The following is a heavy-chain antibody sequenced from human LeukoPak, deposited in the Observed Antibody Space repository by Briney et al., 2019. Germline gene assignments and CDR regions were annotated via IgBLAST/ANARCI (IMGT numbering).Heavy chain of an antibody. J-gene: IGHJ4*02. V-gene: IGHV3-30*18. CDR3: AKDQYYYDSSGYSDY. Sequence: GGSLRLSCAASGFTFSSYGMHWVRQAPGKGLEWVAVISYDGSNKYYADSVKGRFTISRDNSKNTLYLQMSSLRAEDTAVYYCAKDQYYYDSSGYSDYWGQGTLVTVSS. D-gene: IGHD3-22*01. CDR1: GFTFSSYG. CDR2: ISYDGSNK.